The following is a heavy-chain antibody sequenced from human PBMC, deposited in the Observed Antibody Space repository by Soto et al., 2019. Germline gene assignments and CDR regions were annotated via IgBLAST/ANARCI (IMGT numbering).Heavy chain of an antibody. J-gene: IGHJ3*02. V-gene: IGHV3-23*04. CDR2: ISGSGGST. D-gene: IGHD3-3*01. CDR1: GFTFSSYA. Sequence: VQLVESGGGVVQPGRSLRLSCAASGFTFSSYAMSWVRQAPGKGLEWVSAISGSGGSTYYADSVKGRFTISRDNSKNTLYLQMNSLRAEDTAVYYCAKDHRDFWSGYYQADAFDIWGQGTMVTVSS. CDR3: AKDHRDFWSGYYQADAFDI.